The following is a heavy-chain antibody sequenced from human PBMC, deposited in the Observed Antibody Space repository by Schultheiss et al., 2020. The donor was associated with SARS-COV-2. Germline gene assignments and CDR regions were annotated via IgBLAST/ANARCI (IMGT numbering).Heavy chain of an antibody. Sequence: GGSLRLSCTASGFTFGDYAMSWVRQAPGKGLEWVGFIRSKAYGGTTEYAASVKGRFTISRDDSKSIAYLQMNSLKTEDTAVYYCAKGTTGPDYWGQGTLVTVSS. D-gene: IGHD1-14*01. CDR1: GFTFGDYA. V-gene: IGHV3-49*04. CDR2: IRSKAYGGTT. CDR3: AKGTTGPDY. J-gene: IGHJ4*02.